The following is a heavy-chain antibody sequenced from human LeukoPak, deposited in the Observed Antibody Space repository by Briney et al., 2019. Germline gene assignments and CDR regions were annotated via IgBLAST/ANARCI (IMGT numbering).Heavy chain of an antibody. CDR3: ARGGDYHLLAPIDY. CDR2: IYYSGNT. CDR1: GGSISSYY. D-gene: IGHD4-17*01. J-gene: IGHJ4*02. V-gene: IGHV4-59*01. Sequence: PSETLSLTCTVSGGSISSYYWSWIRQPPGKGLEWIGNIYYSGNTNYNPSLKSRVTISVDTSKNQFSLKLSSVTAADTAVYYCARGGDYHLLAPIDYWGQGTLVTVSS.